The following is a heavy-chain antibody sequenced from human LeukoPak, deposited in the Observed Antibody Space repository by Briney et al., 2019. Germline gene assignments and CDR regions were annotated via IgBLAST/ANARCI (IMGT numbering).Heavy chain of an antibody. J-gene: IGHJ4*02. Sequence: GASVKVSCKASGYTFTGYYMHWVRQAPGQGLEWMGGIIPIFGTANYAQKFQGRVTITTDESTSTAYMELSSLRSEDTAVYYCARSELEPYSGYDNKYYFDYWGQGTLVTVSS. CDR3: ARSELEPYSGYDNKYYFDY. D-gene: IGHD5-12*01. CDR1: GYTFTGYY. CDR2: IIPIFGTA. V-gene: IGHV1-69*05.